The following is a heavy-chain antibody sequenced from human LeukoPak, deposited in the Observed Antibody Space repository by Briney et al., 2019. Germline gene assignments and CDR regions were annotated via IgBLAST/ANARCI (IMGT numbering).Heavy chain of an antibody. CDR2: INPSGGST. CDR3: ARAETSRYYDFWSGYYIYYYYYMDV. V-gene: IGHV1-46*01. Sequence: ASVKVSCKASGYTFTGYYMHWVRQAPGQGLEWMGIINPSGGSTSYAQKFQGRVTMTRNTSISTAYMELSSLRSEDTAVYYCARAETSRYYDFWSGYYIYYYYYMDVWGKGTTVTVSS. CDR1: GYTFTGYY. J-gene: IGHJ6*03. D-gene: IGHD3-3*01.